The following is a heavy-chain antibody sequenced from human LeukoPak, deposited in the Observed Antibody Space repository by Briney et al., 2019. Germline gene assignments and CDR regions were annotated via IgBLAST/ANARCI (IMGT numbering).Heavy chain of an antibody. Sequence: PSQTLSLTCTVSGGSISSGGYYWSWIRQHPGKGLEWIGYIYYSGSAYYNPSLKSRVTISVDTSKNQFSLKLSSVTAADTAVYYCARVGGGLRYLMDVWGKGTTVTVSS. CDR2: IYYSGSA. D-gene: IGHD5-12*01. V-gene: IGHV4-31*03. J-gene: IGHJ6*04. CDR1: GGSISSGGYY. CDR3: ARVGGGLRYLMDV.